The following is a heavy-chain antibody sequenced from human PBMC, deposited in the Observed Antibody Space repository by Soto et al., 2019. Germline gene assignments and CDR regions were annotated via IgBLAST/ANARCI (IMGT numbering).Heavy chain of an antibody. CDR2: IYWDDDK. CDR1: GLSRRTRGAG. CDR3: GTWIQLWLIVY. V-gene: IGHV2-5*02. J-gene: IGHJ4*02. D-gene: IGHD5-18*01. Sequence: FGDTLVNPTQTLTLPCTYSGLSRRTRGAGVGWIRQPPGKALEWLALIYWDDDKRYSPSLKSRLTIAKDTSKNQVVLTMTDMDPVDTATYFCGTWIQLWLIVYWGQGPPVTVPS.